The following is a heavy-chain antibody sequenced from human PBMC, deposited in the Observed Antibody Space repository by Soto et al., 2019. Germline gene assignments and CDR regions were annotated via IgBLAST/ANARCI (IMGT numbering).Heavy chain of an antibody. CDR2: TYYKSKWNN. J-gene: IGHJ6*02. Sequence: PSQTLSLTCAISGDSVSSNSAGWNWIRQYPSRGLEWLGRTYYKSKWNNDYALSVKSRITITPDTSKNQFSLHLYSVTPEDTAVYYCTGITWFRGMDVWGQGTPVTVSS. V-gene: IGHV6-1*01. D-gene: IGHD3-10*01. CDR3: TGITWFRGMDV. CDR1: GDSVSSNSAG.